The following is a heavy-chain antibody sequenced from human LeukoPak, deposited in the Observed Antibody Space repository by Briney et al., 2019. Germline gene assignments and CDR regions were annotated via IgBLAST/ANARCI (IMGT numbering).Heavy chain of an antibody. V-gene: IGHV3-30-3*01. CDR3: ARGRGPTQMTTIIGGDY. J-gene: IGHJ4*02. Sequence: GGFLRLSCAASGFTFSTYAMHWVRQAPGKGLEWVAVISYAGNHKYYADSVKGRLTISRDNSKNTLYLQVNSLRVEDTAVYYCARGRGPTQMTTIIGGDYWGQGTLVTVSS. D-gene: IGHD5-24*01. CDR1: GFTFSTYA. CDR2: ISYAGNHK.